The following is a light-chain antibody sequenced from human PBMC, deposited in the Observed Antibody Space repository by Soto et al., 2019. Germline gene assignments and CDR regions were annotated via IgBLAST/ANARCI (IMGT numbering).Light chain of an antibody. CDR1: QSVSNF. CDR2: DAS. J-gene: IGKJ4*01. CDR3: QQRGTWPPLT. V-gene: IGKV3-11*01. Sequence: EIVLTQSPATLSLSPGERATLSCRASQSVSNFLAWYQQKPGQAPRLLIYDASTRATGMPARFSGSGSGTDFALTISSLEPEDFAVYYCQQRGTWPPLTFGGGTKVEIK.